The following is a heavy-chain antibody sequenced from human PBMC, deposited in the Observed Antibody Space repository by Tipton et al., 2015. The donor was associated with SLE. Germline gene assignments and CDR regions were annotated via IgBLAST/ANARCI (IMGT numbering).Heavy chain of an antibody. CDR1: GGSISSGGYY. D-gene: IGHD5-18*01. CDR2: IYYSGST. V-gene: IGHV4-31*03. Sequence: TLSLTCTVSGGSISSGGYYWSWIRQHPGKGLEWIGYIYYSGSTYYNPSLKSRVTISVDTSKNQFSLKLSSVTAADTAVYYCARMGISYGKYHFDYWGQGNLVTVSS. J-gene: IGHJ4*02. CDR3: ARMGISYGKYHFDY.